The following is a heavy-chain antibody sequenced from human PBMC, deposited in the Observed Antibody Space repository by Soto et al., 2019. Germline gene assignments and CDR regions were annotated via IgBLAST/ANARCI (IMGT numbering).Heavy chain of an antibody. V-gene: IGHV4-34*01. CDR2: INHSGST. Sequence: SETLSLTCAVYGGSFSGHYWNWIRQPPRKGLEWIGEINHSGSTNYNPSLKSRVTISVDTSKNQFSLKLSSVTAADTAVYYCARESEYCSGGSCSDYYMDVWGKGTTVTVSS. D-gene: IGHD2-15*01. CDR1: GGSFSGHY. CDR3: ARESEYCSGGSCSDYYMDV. J-gene: IGHJ6*03.